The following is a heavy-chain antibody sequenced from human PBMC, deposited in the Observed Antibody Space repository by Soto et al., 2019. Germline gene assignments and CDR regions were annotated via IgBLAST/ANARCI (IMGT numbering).Heavy chain of an antibody. CDR1: GFTFSNYW. D-gene: IGHD3-22*01. CDR2: INSDGSTT. J-gene: IGHJ4*02. V-gene: IGHV3-74*03. Sequence: GGSLRLSCATSGFTFSNYWMHWVRQAPGKGLVWVSRINSDGSTTTYADSVKGRFTISRDNAKNTLYLQMNSLRAEDTAVYFCARVGSYYDTSGYYYEYYFDYWGQGTLVTVSS. CDR3: ARVGSYYDTSGYYYEYYFDY.